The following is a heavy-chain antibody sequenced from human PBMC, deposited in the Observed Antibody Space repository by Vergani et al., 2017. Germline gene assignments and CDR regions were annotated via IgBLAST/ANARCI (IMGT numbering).Heavy chain of an antibody. Sequence: QVRLQESGPRLVKPSETLSLTCSVSGASMSALRRDEHYWTWIRQSPGRGLEWIGFVNKRGNTRYNPSLRYLVTISIDMSRNKFSLKMTSMTAADTAIYYCGRDSSQDSYGAPFDSWGQGIQINVSS. V-gene: IGHV4-61*08. CDR2: VNKRGNT. CDR1: GASMSALRRDEHY. D-gene: IGHD4-17*01. J-gene: IGHJ4*02. CDR3: GRDSSQDSYGAPFDS.